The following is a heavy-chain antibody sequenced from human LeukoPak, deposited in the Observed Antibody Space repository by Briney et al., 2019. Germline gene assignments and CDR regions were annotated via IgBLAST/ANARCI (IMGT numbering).Heavy chain of an antibody. Sequence: ASVKVSCKASGYTFTSYGISWVRQAPGQGLEWMGWISAYNGNTNYAQKLQGRVTMTTDTSTSTAYMELRSLRSDDTAVYYCARTTPTGGDSSSRNFDYWGQGTLVTVSS. CDR3: ARTTPTGGDSSSRNFDY. CDR1: GYTFTSYG. CDR2: ISAYNGNT. V-gene: IGHV1-18*01. D-gene: IGHD6-13*01. J-gene: IGHJ4*02.